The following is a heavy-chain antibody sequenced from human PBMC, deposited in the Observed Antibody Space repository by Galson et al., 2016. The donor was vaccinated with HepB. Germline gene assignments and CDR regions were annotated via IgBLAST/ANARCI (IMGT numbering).Heavy chain of an antibody. V-gene: IGHV1-18*01. CDR1: GYTFTNYPS. Sequence: SVKVSCKASGYTFTNYPSISWVRQAPGQGLEWMGWISAYSGYTNYAQKLQGRVTMTTDTSTSTAYMELRRLRFDDTAVYYCVRVDGSYLEGLDYWGQGTLVTASS. J-gene: IGHJ4*02. D-gene: IGHD1-26*01. CDR3: VRVDGSYLEGLDY. CDR2: ISAYSGYT.